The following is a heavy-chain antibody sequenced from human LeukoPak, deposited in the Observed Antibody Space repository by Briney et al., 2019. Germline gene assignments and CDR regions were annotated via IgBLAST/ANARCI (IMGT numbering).Heavy chain of an antibody. J-gene: IGHJ5*02. D-gene: IGHD4-23*01. CDR3: ARGRRIGTGGLSWFDP. V-gene: IGHV3-33*01. Sequence: GGSLRLSCAASGFTFSSYGMHWVRQAPGKGLEWVAVIWYDGSNKYYADSVKGRFTIPRDNSKNTLYLQMNSLRAEDTAVYYCARGRRIGTGGLSWFDPWGQGTLVTVSS. CDR2: IWYDGSNK. CDR1: GFTFSSYG.